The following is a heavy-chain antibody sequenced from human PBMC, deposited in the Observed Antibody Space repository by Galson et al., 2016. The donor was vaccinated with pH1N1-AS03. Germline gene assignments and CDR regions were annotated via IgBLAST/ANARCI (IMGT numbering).Heavy chain of an antibody. CDR1: GYTLTEYY. CDR3: ARNRPIAVSGTDGFDP. D-gene: IGHD6-19*01. J-gene: IGHJ5*02. Sequence: SVKVSGKASGYTLTEYYLHWVRQAPGQGPEWMGWINPNSGGTKYAQKFQGRVTMTRDTSISTAYMEMSNLKSDDTAVYYCARNRPIAVSGTDGFDPWGQGTLVAVSS. CDR2: INPNSGGT. V-gene: IGHV1-2*02.